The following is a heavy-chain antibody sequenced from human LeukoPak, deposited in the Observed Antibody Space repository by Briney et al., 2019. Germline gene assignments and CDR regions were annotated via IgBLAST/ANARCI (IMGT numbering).Heavy chain of an antibody. CDR3: ARASELSAAAGTEGVGVDFDY. CDR1: GFTFSSYE. J-gene: IGHJ4*02. CDR2: IGSSDSTT. V-gene: IGHV3-48*03. Sequence: GGSLRLSCVASGFTFSSYEMNWVRQAPGKGLEWLSYIGSSDSTTHYADSVKGRFTISRDNAKNSLYLQMNSLRAEDTAVYYCARASELSAAAGTEGVGVDFDYWGQGTLVTVSS. D-gene: IGHD6-13*01.